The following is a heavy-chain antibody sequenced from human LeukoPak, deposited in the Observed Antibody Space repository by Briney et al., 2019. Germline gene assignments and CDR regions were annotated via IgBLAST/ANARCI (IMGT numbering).Heavy chain of an antibody. CDR1: GFTFSSCW. Sequence: PGGSLRLSCAASGFTFSSCWMSWVRQAPGKGLEWVANINQDGSEKYYVDSVKGRFTISRDNAKNSLYLQMNSLRAEDTAVYYCARLHIVEVTAAGMDVWGQGTTVTVSS. D-gene: IGHD2-21*02. V-gene: IGHV3-7*03. CDR3: ARLHIVEVTAAGMDV. CDR2: INQDGSEK. J-gene: IGHJ6*02.